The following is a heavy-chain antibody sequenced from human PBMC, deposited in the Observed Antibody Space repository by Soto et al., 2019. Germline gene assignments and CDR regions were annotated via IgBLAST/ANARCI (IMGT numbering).Heavy chain of an antibody. D-gene: IGHD2-2*01. CDR2: ISGSGGST. Sequence: GGSLRLSCAASGFTFSSYAMSWVRQAPGKGLEWVSAISGSGGSTYYADSVKGRFTISRGNSKNTLYLQMNSPRAEDTAVYYGAKDREGCSSTSCYSPFDYWGQGTLVTVSS. J-gene: IGHJ4*02. CDR3: AKDREGCSSTSCYSPFDY. V-gene: IGHV3-23*01. CDR1: GFTFSSYA.